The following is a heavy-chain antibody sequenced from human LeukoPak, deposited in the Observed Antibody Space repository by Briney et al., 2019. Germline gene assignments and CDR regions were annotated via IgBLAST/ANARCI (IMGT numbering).Heavy chain of an antibody. CDR1: GFTFGDYS. CDR2: ISSSGSTI. CDR3: ARAGTEYSSSSGNFDY. D-gene: IGHD6-6*01. V-gene: IGHV3-11*04. Sequence: GGSLRLSCTASGFTFGDYSLSWVRQAPGKGLEWVSYISSSGSTIYYADSVKGRFTISRDNAKNSLYLQMNSLRAEDTAVYYCARAGTEYSSSSGNFDYWGQGTLVTVSS. J-gene: IGHJ4*02.